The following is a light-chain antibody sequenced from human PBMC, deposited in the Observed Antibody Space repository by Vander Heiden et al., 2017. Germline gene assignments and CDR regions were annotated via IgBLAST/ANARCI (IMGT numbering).Light chain of an antibody. CDR2: GAS. CDR1: QYINAY. V-gene: IGKV1-39*01. Sequence: DIQMTQSPSSLSASIGDRVTLTCRASQYINAYLNWYQQKPGEAPKLLIYGASILQRGVPSRLSGGGSGIEFTLTISSLQPEDFGNYYCQQSYSVQHSFGQGTTVEI. CDR3: QQSYSVQHS. J-gene: IGKJ2*03.